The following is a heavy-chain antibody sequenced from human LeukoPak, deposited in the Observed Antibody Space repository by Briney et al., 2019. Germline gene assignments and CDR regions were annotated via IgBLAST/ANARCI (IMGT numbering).Heavy chain of an antibody. Sequence: SETLSLTCTVSGGSISSYYWSWIRQPAGKGLEWIGRIYTSGSTNYNPSLKSRVTISVDTSKNQFSLKLSSVTAADTAVYYCARALNSDYYDSSGYYLFYWYFDLWGRGTLVTVSS. CDR3: ARALNSDYYDSSGYYLFYWYFDL. CDR2: IYTSGST. J-gene: IGHJ2*01. D-gene: IGHD3-22*01. V-gene: IGHV4-4*07. CDR1: GGSISSYY.